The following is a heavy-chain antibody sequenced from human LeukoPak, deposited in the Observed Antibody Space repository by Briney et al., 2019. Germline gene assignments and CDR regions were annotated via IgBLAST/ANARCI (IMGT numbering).Heavy chain of an antibody. D-gene: IGHD3-22*01. CDR3: ARDAYYYDSTGYYLLDY. J-gene: IGHJ4*02. CDR1: GGSFSGYY. V-gene: IGHV4-34*01. Sequence: SETLSLTCAVYGGSFSGYYWSWIRQPPGKGLEWIGEINHSGSTNYNPSLKSRVTISVDTSKNQFSLKLSSVTAADTAMYYCARDAYYYDSTGYYLLDYWGQGTLVTVSS. CDR2: INHSGST.